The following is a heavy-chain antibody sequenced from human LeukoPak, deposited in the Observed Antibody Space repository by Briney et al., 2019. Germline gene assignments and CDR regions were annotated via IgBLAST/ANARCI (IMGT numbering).Heavy chain of an antibody. D-gene: IGHD1-1*01. CDR1: GFTFSSYG. CDR3: ARDPRTVRI. V-gene: IGHV3-21*05. J-gene: IGHJ4*02. Sequence: GGSLRLSCAASGFTFSSYGMTWVRQAPGKGLEWLSYISGSGDDTNYADSVRGRFTISRDNAKNSLYLQMNSLRVEDTAVYYCARDPRTVRIWGQGTLVTVSS. CDR2: ISGSGDDT.